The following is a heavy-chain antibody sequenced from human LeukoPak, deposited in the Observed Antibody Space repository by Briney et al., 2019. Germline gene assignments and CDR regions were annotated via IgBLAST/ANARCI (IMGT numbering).Heavy chain of an antibody. J-gene: IGHJ5*02. CDR3: ARDSVLVVAGNWFDP. CDR2: ISAYNGNT. D-gene: IGHD6-19*01. CDR1: GGTFSSYA. Sequence: VASVKVSCKASGGTFSSYAISWVRQAPGQGLEWMGWISAYNGNTNYAQKLQGRVTMTTDTSTSTAYMELRSLRSDDTAVYYCARDSVLVVAGNWFDPWGQGTLVTVSS. V-gene: IGHV1-18*01.